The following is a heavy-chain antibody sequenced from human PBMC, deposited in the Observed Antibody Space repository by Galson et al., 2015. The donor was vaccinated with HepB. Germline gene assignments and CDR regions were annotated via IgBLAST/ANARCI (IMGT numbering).Heavy chain of an antibody. CDR2: ISSDGKNE. J-gene: IGHJ4*02. V-gene: IGHV3-30*04. Sequence: SLRLSCAASGFTFSRYVTHWVRQAPGEGLEWVAVISSDGKNEQYADSVKGRFTISRDNSRNTLYLQMNSLRPEDTALYYCARGPYSQLVIVPAAGSFDYWGQGTLVTVSS. CDR1: GFTFSRYV. D-gene: IGHD2-2*01. CDR3: ARGPYSQLVIVPAAGSFDY.